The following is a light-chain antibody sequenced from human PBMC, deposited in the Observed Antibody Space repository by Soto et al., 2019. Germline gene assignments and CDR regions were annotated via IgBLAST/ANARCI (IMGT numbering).Light chain of an antibody. CDR2: GAS. J-gene: IGKJ4*01. CDR3: QRYGTSPLA. V-gene: IGKV3-20*01. CDR1: QSVNSNY. Sequence: EIVLTQSPGTLSLSPGDRATLSCRASQSVNSNYLAWYQRKPGQAPRLLIYGASNRATDIPYRFSASGSGTDFTLTISRLEPEDFAVYYCQRYGTSPLAFGGGTKVEIK.